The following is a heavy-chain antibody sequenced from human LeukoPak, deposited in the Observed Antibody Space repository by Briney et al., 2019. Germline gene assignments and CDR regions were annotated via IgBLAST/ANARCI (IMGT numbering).Heavy chain of an antibody. Sequence: SETLSLTCAVSGASLTSTNYYWAWIRRPPGKGLEWIGSIYYSGSTYYNPSLKSRVTISVDTSKNQFSLKLSSVTAADTAVYYCARLGVTSYYYMDVWGKGTTVTISS. J-gene: IGHJ6*03. CDR1: GASLTSTNYY. CDR3: ARLGVTSYYYMDV. V-gene: IGHV4-39*01. CDR2: IYYSGST. D-gene: IGHD4-11*01.